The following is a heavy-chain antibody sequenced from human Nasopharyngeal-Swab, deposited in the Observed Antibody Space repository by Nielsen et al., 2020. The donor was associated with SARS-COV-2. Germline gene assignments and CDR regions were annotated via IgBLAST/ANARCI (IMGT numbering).Heavy chain of an antibody. J-gene: IGHJ6*03. Sequence: WFRQPPGKGLEWVSVIYSGGSTYYADSVKGRFTISRDNSKNTLYLQMNSLRAEDTAVYYCARAYYDFWSGPGYYYYYMDVWGKGTTVTVSS. CDR2: IYSGGST. D-gene: IGHD3-3*01. CDR3: ARAYYDFWSGPGYYYYYMDV. V-gene: IGHV3-53*03.